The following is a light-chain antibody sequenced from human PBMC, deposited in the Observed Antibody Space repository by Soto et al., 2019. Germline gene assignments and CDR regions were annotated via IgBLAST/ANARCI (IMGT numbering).Light chain of an antibody. CDR3: SSYTSSNTEV. CDR1: SSYVAAYKY. CDR2: DVS. V-gene: IGLV2-14*03. J-gene: IGLJ1*01. Sequence: QSAPTQPGPLSGSPGQSITISLTGTSSYVAAYKYAPWYQHHPGKAPKLIIYDVSDRPSGVSNCFSASKSGSTASLTISGLQAEDEADYYCSSYTSSNTEVFGTGTRSPS.